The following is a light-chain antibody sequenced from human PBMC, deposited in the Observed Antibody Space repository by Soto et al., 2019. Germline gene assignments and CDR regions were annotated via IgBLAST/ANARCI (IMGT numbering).Light chain of an antibody. CDR2: HAS. CDR3: QHYNSYPWT. J-gene: IGKJ1*01. Sequence: DIQMTQSPSTLSASIGDRVTITCRASQTINNWLAWYQQKPGKAPNLLIYHASNLETGVPSRFSGSAFGTEFTLTISSLQPDDCATYYCQHYNSYPWTFGQGTNVEIK. V-gene: IGKV1-5*01. CDR1: QTINNW.